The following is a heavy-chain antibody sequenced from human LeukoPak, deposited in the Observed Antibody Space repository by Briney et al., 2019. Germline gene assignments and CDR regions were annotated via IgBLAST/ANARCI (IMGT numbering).Heavy chain of an antibody. V-gene: IGHV3-11*04. Sequence: GGPLRLSCAASGFTFSDYYMSWIRQAPGKGLEWVSYISSSDSTIYYADSVKGRFTISRDNAKNTLYLQMNSLRAEDTAVYYCARVFRSCSGGTCSSELAYWGQGTLVSVSS. J-gene: IGHJ4*02. CDR2: ISSSDSTI. D-gene: IGHD2-15*01. CDR3: ARVFRSCSGGTCSSELAY. CDR1: GFTFSDYY.